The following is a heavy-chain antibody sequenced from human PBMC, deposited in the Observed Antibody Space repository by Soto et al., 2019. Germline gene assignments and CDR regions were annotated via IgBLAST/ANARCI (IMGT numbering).Heavy chain of an antibody. Sequence: SETLSLTCTVSGGSISSGVYYWSWLRQHPGKGLEWIGYIHYSGTTYYNPSLKSRVAISVDTSKNQFSLKLTSVTAADTAVYYCASEYYDYENSPVLDYWGQGTLVTVSS. CDR3: ASEYYDYENSPVLDY. D-gene: IGHD3-16*01. J-gene: IGHJ4*02. V-gene: IGHV4-31*03. CDR1: GGSISSGVYY. CDR2: IHYSGTT.